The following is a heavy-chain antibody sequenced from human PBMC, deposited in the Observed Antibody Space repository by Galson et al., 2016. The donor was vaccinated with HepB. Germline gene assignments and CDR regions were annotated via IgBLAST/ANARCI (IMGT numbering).Heavy chain of an antibody. J-gene: IGHJ6*03. CDR2: TYYRSKWYN. CDR3: ARDETRYNSSLNYYYYYYMDV. V-gene: IGHV6-1*01. D-gene: IGHD6-13*01. CDR1: GDSVSSNSAA. Sequence: CAISGDSVSSNSAAWNWIRQSPSRGLEWLGRTYYRSKWYNDYAVSVKSRITINPDTSKNQFSLQLNSVTPEDTAVYHCARDETRYNSSLNYYYYYYMDVWGKGTTVTASS.